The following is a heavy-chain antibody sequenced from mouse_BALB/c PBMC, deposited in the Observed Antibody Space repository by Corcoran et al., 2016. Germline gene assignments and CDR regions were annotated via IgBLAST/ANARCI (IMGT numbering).Heavy chain of an antibody. Sequence: EVQLQQSGPELVKPAASVKMSCKASGYTFTSYVMHWVKQKPGQGLEWIGNIYPYNDGTKYTEKFKGKATLTSDKSSSTAYMELSSLTSEDSAVYYCAREVPGGNPFDYWGQGTTLTVSS. CDR3: AREVPGGNPFDY. D-gene: IGHD2-1*01. J-gene: IGHJ2*01. CDR2: IYPYNDGT. V-gene: IGHV1S136*01. CDR1: GYTFTSYV.